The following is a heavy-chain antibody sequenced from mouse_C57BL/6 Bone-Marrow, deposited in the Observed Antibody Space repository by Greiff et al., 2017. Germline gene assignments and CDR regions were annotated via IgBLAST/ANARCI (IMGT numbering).Heavy chain of an antibody. D-gene: IGHD2-4*01. J-gene: IGHJ1*01. V-gene: IGHV5-17*01. CDR3: ARPCEYDGDWYFDV. Sequence: EVHLVESGGGLVKPGGSLKLSCAASGFTFSDYGMHWVRQAPEKGLEWVAYISSGSSTIYYADTVKGRFTISRDNAKNTLFLQMTSLRSEDTAMYYCARPCEYDGDWYFDVWGAGTTVTVSS. CDR2: ISSGSSTI. CDR1: GFTFSDYG.